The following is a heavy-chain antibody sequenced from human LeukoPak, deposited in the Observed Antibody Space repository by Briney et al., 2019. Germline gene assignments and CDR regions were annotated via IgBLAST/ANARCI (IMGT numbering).Heavy chain of an antibody. CDR1: GFTVSSNY. J-gene: IGHJ6*03. CDR2: IYSGGST. Sequence: GGSLRLSCAASGFTVSSNYMSWVRQAPGKGLEWVSVIYSGGSTYYADSVKGRFTISRDNSKNTLYLQMNSLRAEDTAVYYCAKGGGYDFWSGLGYYYYYMDVWGKGTTVTVSS. CDR3: AKGGGYDFWSGLGYYYYYMDV. V-gene: IGHV3-53*05. D-gene: IGHD3-3*01.